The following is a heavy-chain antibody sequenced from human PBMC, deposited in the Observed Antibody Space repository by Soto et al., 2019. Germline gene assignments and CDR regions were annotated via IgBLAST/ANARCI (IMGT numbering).Heavy chain of an antibody. Sequence: TLSLTCAVSGGSISSGGYSWSWIRQPPGKGLEWIGYIYHSGSTYYNPSLKSRVTISVDRSKNQFSLKASDTAMYYCARSRAQWAVDFDYWGQGALVTVSS. D-gene: IGHD6-19*01. CDR3: ARSRAQWAVDFDY. CDR1: GGSISSGGYS. J-gene: IGHJ4*02. CDR2: IYHSGST. V-gene: IGHV4-30-2*01.